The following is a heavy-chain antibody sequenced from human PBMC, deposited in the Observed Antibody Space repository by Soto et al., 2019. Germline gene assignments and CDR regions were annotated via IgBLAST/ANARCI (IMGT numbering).Heavy chain of an antibody. V-gene: IGHV1-69*13. CDR2: IIPIFGTA. D-gene: IGHD6-13*01. CDR1: GGTFSSYA. Sequence: SVKVSCKASGGTFSSYAISWVRQAPGQGLEWMGGIIPIFGTANYAQKFQGRVTITADESTSTAYMELSSLRSEDTAVYYCARQGAAADTLPLIWSDPWGPGTLVTVSS. J-gene: IGHJ5*02. CDR3: ARQGAAADTLPLIWSDP.